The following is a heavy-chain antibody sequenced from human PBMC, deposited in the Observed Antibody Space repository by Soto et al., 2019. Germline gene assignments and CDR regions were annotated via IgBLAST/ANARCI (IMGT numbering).Heavy chain of an antibody. V-gene: IGHV3-33*01. D-gene: IGHD5-18*01. CDR2: IWYDGTNT. J-gene: IGHJ4*02. CDR1: GFTFSGYA. CDR3: ARAGGYGYGEQTFGY. Sequence: QVQLVESGGGVVQPGRSLRLSCAASGFTFSGYAMHWVRQAPGKGLEWVAVIWYDGTNTYYGDSVKGRFTVSRDNSKNTLWLQMSSLRVEDTAVYYCARAGGYGYGEQTFGYWGQGPLVTVSS.